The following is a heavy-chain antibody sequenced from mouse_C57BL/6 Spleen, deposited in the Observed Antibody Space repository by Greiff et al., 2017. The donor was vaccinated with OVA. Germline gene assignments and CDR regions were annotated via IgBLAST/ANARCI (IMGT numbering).Heavy chain of an antibody. D-gene: IGHD3-3*01. CDR2: IHPNSGST. CDR3: ARSRDSWYFDV. CDR1: GYTFTSYW. V-gene: IGHV1-64*01. Sequence: VQLQQPGAELVKPGASVKLSCKASGYTFTSYWMHWVKQRPGQGLEWIGMIHPNSGSTNYNEKFKSKATLTVDKSSSTAYMQLSSLTSEDSAVYYCARSRDSWYFDVWGTGTTVTVSS. J-gene: IGHJ1*03.